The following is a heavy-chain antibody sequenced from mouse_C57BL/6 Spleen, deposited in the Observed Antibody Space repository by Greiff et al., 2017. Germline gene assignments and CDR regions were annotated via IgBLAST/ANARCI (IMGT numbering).Heavy chain of an antibody. Sequence: EVQRVESEGGLVQPGSSMKLSCTASGFTFSDYYMAWVRQVPEKGLEWVANINYDGSSTYYLDSLKSRFIISRDNAKNILYLQMSSLKSEDTATYYCARIQFITTVVAHWYFDVWGTGTTVTVSS. CDR3: ARIQFITTVVAHWYFDV. J-gene: IGHJ1*03. D-gene: IGHD1-1*01. CDR1: GFTFSDYY. CDR2: INYDGSST. V-gene: IGHV5-16*01.